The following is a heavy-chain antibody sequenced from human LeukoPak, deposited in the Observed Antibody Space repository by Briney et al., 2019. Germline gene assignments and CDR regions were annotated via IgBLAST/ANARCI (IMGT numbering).Heavy chain of an antibody. J-gene: IGHJ3*02. V-gene: IGHV1-46*03. D-gene: IGHD1-26*01. Sequence: ASVKVSCKASGYTFTSYYMHWVRQAPGQGLKWMGIINPSGGSTSYAQKFQGRVTMTRDTSTSTVYMELSSLRSEDTAVYYCARGAAWGELLGAFDIWGQGTMVTVSS. CDR3: ARGAAWGELLGAFDI. CDR2: INPSGGST. CDR1: GYTFTSYY.